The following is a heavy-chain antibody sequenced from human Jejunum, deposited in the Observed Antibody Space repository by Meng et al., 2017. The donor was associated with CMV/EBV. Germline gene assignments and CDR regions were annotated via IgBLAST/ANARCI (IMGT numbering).Heavy chain of an antibody. J-gene: IGHJ6*03. V-gene: IGHV3-23*01. CDR2: SSGSGGGT. Sequence: CAASGFRFSSYAMCWVRQGPGKGVEWVSSSSGSGGGTDYADSVRGRFAISRDNSKNTVFLQMNSLRADDTAVYYCARASLHAYMDVWGQGTTVTVSS. D-gene: IGHD5/OR15-5a*01. CDR1: GFRFSSYA. CDR3: ARASLHAYMDV.